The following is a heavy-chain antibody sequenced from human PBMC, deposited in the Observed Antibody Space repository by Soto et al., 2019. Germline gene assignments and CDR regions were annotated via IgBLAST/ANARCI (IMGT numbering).Heavy chain of an antibody. D-gene: IGHD6-13*01. J-gene: IGHJ6*02. CDR2: ISRDGSTT. CDR3: TSTVASAINHSYGLDV. V-gene: IGHV3-74*01. CDR1: GLTFSSYW. Sequence: EVQLVESGGGLVQPGGSLRLSCAVSGLTFSSYWMHWVRQAPGKGLVWVSRISRDGSTTTYADSVKGRFTISRDNAKNTLYLQVNSLRDEDTAVYYCTSTVASAINHSYGLDVWGRGTTVTVSS.